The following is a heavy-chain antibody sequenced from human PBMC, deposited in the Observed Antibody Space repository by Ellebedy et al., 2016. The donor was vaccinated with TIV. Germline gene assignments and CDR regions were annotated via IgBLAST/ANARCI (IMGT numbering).Heavy chain of an antibody. CDR1: GGTFSSYA. CDR2: IIPIFGTA. J-gene: IGHJ3*02. D-gene: IGHD3-22*01. CDR3: ARAPGDYDSSGYWTDDAFDI. V-gene: IGHV1-69*13. Sequence: ASVKVSCKASGGTFSSYAISWVRQAPGQGLEWMGGIIPIFGTANYAQKFQGRVTITADESTSTAYMELSSLRSEDTAVYYCARAPGDYDSSGYWTDDAFDIWGQGTMVTVSS.